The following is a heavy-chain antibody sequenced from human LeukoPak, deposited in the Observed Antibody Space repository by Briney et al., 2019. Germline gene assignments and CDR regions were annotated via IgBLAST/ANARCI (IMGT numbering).Heavy chain of an antibody. CDR1: GYSFTSYW. CDR3: APRRDERGYKDIFDI. CDR2: IYPGDSDT. J-gene: IGHJ3*02. Sequence: AGESLNFSCQASGYSFTSYWIGWVRQIPGKGLWRMGIIYPGDSDTRYSPSFQGQVTISADKSISTAYLQWSSLKASDTAMYYCAPRRDERGYKDIFDIWGQGKMITVSS. D-gene: IGHD5-18*01. V-gene: IGHV5-51*01.